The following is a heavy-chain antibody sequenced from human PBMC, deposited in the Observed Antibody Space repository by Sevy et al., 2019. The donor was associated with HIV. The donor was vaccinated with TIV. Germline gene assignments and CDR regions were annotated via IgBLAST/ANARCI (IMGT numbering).Heavy chain of an antibody. CDR1: GGSINSGDYY. CDR3: ATSKEYIYGPKEPNYHYGLDV. D-gene: IGHD5-18*01. V-gene: IGHV4-30-4*01. Sequence: LPETLSLTCTVSGGSINSGDYYWTWLRQPPGKGLEWIGYIHHSGSTHHNASLKSRVTISLHTSKNQFSLKLSSLTAADTAVYYCATSKEYIYGPKEPNYHYGLDVWGQGTTVTVSS. J-gene: IGHJ6*02. CDR2: IHHSGST.